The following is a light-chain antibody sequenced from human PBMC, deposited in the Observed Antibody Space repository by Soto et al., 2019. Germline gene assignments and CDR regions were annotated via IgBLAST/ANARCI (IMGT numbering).Light chain of an antibody. Sequence: EIVLTQSPATLSLSPGERATLFCRASQSISSNLAWFQQKPGQAPRLLIYDASNRATGIPARFRGSGSGTDFTLPISSLEPEDCAVYYCQQRSNWPLFGGGTKVDIK. CDR1: QSISSN. J-gene: IGKJ4*01. CDR2: DAS. V-gene: IGKV3-11*01. CDR3: QQRSNWPL.